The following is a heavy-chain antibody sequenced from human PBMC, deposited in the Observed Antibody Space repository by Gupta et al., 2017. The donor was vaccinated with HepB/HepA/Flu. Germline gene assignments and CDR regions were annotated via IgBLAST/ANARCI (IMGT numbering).Heavy chain of an antibody. Sequence: EVQMVESGGGLIQPGGSLRLPCAASGFTVSRNYMSWGRQAPGKGLEWVSLMYSGGSTYYADSVKGRFTISRDNTKNTLYLQMNSLRPEDTAVYYCARVTPIVDWGQGTLVTVSS. D-gene: IGHD2-21*01. CDR3: ARVTPIVD. CDR1: GFTVSRNY. J-gene: IGHJ4*02. CDR2: MYSGGST. V-gene: IGHV3-53*01.